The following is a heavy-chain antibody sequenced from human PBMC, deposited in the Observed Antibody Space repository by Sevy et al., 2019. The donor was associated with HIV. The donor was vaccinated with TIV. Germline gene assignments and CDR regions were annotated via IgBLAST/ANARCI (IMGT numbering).Heavy chain of an antibody. J-gene: IGHJ5*02. D-gene: IGHD6-13*01. Sequence: ASVKVSCKASGYTFTSYGISWVRQAPGQGLEWMVWISAYNGNTNYAQKLQGRVTMTTDTSTSTAYMELRSLRSDDTAVYSYAREGCSSSWYLDWFDPWGQGTLVTVSS. CDR1: GYTFTSYG. CDR2: ISAYNGNT. V-gene: IGHV1-18*01. CDR3: AREGCSSSWYLDWFDP.